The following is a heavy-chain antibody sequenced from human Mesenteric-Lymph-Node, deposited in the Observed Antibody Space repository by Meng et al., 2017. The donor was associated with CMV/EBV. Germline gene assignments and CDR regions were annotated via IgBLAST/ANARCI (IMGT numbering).Heavy chain of an antibody. D-gene: IGHD3-22*01. V-gene: IGHV3-33*06. Sequence: ASGFTFSTYAMHWVRQAPGKGLEWVALIWYDGSRIHYADSVKGRFTISRDNSENTVFLQMNSLRAEDTAVYYCAKDAVSGYYGPDYWGQGTLVTVSS. CDR1: GFTFSTYA. CDR3: AKDAVSGYYGPDY. CDR2: IWYDGSRI. J-gene: IGHJ4*02.